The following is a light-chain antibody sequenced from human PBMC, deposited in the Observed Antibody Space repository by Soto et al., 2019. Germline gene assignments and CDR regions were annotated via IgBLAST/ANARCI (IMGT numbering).Light chain of an antibody. CDR2: ATS. V-gene: IGKV1-39*01. J-gene: IGKJ2*01. CDR3: QQSYSMPRPT. CDR1: QSISNY. Sequence: DIQMTQSPSSLSASVGDRVTITCRASQSISNYLNWYQQKPGRVPKLLIYATSTLQSGVPSRFSGSGSGTDSTLTISSLQPEDFATYYCQQSYSMPRPTFGQGTKLEIK.